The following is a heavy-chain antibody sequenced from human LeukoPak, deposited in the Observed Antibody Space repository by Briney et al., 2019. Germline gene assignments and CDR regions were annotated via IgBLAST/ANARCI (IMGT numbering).Heavy chain of an antibody. CDR2: ISGGGEHT. D-gene: IGHD6-13*01. Sequence: GGSLRLSCAASGFTFTNFAMKWVRQAPGKGLEWVADISGGGEHTFYADSVKGRFTISRDNSKDTLHLQMSILRPEDMALYYCASGPYSSSYFASWGQGTMVTVSS. V-gene: IGHV3-23*01. CDR3: ASGPYSSSYFAS. CDR1: GFTFTNFA. J-gene: IGHJ4*02.